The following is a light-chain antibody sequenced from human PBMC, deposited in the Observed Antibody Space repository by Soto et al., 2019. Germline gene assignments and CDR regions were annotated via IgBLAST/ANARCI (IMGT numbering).Light chain of an antibody. CDR3: QKYDSAPWT. Sequence: DIQMTQSPSSLSASVRDRVTITCRASQGISNYLAWYQQKPGKVPKLLIYAASTWQSGVPYRFSGSGSGTDFTLTISSLQPEDVATHYCQKYDSAPWTFGQGTKVEIK. CDR2: AAS. J-gene: IGKJ1*01. CDR1: QGISNY. V-gene: IGKV1-27*01.